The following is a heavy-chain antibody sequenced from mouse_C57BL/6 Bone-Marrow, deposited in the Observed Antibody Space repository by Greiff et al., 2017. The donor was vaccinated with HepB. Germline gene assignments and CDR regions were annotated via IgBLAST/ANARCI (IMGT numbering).Heavy chain of an antibody. Sequence: QVQLQQPGAELVMPGASVKLSCKASGYTFTSYWMHWVKQRPGQGLEWIGEIDPSDSYTNYNQKFKGKSTLTVDKSSSTAYMQLSSLTSGDSAVYYCARGGVDSSGAWFAYWGQGTLVTVSA. CDR1: GYTFTSYW. V-gene: IGHV1-69*01. CDR2: IDPSDSYT. J-gene: IGHJ3*01. CDR3: ARGGVDSSGAWFAY. D-gene: IGHD3-2*02.